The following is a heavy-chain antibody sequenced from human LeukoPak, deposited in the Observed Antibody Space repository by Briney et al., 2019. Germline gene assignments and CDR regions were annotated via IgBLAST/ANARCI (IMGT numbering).Heavy chain of an antibody. CDR3: ARDSLRYCSGGSCYYYYYGMDV. Sequence: PGGSLRLSCEASGFAFSFSAMTWVRQAPGTGLEWVSTINANAINTYYAASVKGRFTISRDNSKSTLYLQLNSLRAEDTAVYYCARDSLRYCSGGSCYYYYYGMDVWGQGTTVTVSS. CDR2: INANAINT. V-gene: IGHV3-23*01. J-gene: IGHJ6*02. D-gene: IGHD2-15*01. CDR1: GFAFSFSA.